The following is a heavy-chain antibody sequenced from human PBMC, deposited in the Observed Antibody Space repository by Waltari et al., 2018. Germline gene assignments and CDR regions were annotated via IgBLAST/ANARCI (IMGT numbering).Heavy chain of an antibody. CDR1: GGSISSSNW. V-gene: IGHV4-4*02. J-gene: IGHJ4*02. Sequence: QVQLQESGPGLVKPSGTLSLTCAVSGGSISSSNWWSWVRQPPGKGLEWIGEIYHSGSTNHNPSLRSRVTISVDKSKNQFSLKLSSVTAADTAVYYCATLYDFWSGYYERDYWGQGTLVTVSS. CDR3: ATLYDFWSGYYERDY. CDR2: IYHSGST. D-gene: IGHD3-3*01.